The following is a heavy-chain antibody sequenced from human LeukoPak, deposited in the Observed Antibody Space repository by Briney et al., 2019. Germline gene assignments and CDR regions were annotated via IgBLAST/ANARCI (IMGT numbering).Heavy chain of an antibody. CDR3: ARSTRDSRGYYNTLDY. J-gene: IGHJ4*02. V-gene: IGHV3-74*01. D-gene: IGHD3-22*01. Sequence: GGSLRLSCAASGFSLRTYWMHWVRQVPEKGLEWLSRINSDGSSTTYADSVKGRFTISRDNAKNTLYLQLNSLRAEDTAVYYCARSTRDSRGYYNTLDYWGQGTLVTVSS. CDR2: INSDGSST. CDR1: GFSLRTYW.